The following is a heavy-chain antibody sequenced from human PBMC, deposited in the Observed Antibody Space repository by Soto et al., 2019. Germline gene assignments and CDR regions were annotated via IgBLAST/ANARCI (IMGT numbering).Heavy chain of an antibody. J-gene: IGHJ4*02. CDR2: IYYTGST. CDR3: ARQIGRGSWSLDH. D-gene: IGHD6-13*01. CDR1: GGSISSSYYW. V-gene: IGHV4-39*01. Sequence: QLQLQESGPGLVKPAETLSLTCTVSGGSISSSYYWWGWIRQPPGKGPEWIGSIYYTGSTYYNPSLKSRVIISVDTSKNQYSLRLSSVTAADTAVYYCARQIGRGSWSLDHWGQGTLVTVSS.